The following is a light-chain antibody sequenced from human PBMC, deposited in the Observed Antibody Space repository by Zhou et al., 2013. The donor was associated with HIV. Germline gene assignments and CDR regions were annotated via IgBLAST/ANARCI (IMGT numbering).Light chain of an antibody. CDR3: QQYNNWPQGGCS. CDR1: QSVSSN. V-gene: IGKV3-15*01. Sequence: EIVMTQSPATLSVSPGERATLSCRASQSVSSNLAWYQQKPGQAPRLLIYGASTRATGIPARFSGSGSGTEFTLTISSLQSEDFAVYYCQQYNNWPQGGCSFGQGTKLEIK. J-gene: IGKJ2*04. CDR2: GAS.